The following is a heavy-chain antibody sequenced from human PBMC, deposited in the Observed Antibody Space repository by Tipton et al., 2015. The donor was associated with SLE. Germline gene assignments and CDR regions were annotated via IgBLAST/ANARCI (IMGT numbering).Heavy chain of an antibody. J-gene: IGHJ3*02. V-gene: IGHV4-59*12. D-gene: IGHD2-15*01. CDR3: ARGKDIVAARDAFDI. CDR2: IYYSGST. Sequence: TLSLTCTVSGGSISSYYWSWIRQPPGKGLEWIGYIYYSGSTNYNPSLKSRVTISVDTSKNQFSLKLSSVTAADTAVYYCARGKDIVAARDAFDIWGQGTMVTVSS. CDR1: GGSISSYY.